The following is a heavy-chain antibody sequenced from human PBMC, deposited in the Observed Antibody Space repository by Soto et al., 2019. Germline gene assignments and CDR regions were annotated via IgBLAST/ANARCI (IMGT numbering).Heavy chain of an antibody. CDR3: ASWPTNYHGSGSSAIDYYGMDV. J-gene: IGHJ6*02. CDR2: IYDSGST. V-gene: IGHV4-59*12. CDR1: GGSISSYY. D-gene: IGHD3-10*01. Sequence: PSETLSLTCTVSGGSISSYYWSWIRQPPGKGLEWLGYIYDSGSTNYNPALKSRVTISIDTSKNQYSRKLSSVTAADTGVYYCASWPTNYHGSGSSAIDYYGMDVWGQGTKVTVSS.